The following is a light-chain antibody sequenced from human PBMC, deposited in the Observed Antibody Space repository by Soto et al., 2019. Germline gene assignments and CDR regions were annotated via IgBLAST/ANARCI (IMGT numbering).Light chain of an antibody. CDR1: QSVTSN. CDR3: QHYGSSPRIT. V-gene: IGKV3-15*01. J-gene: IGKJ5*01. Sequence: EIVMTQSPATLSVSPVERATLSCRASQSVTSNLAWYQQKPGQAPRLLMYGVSTRATGIPARFGGSGSATEFTLTISRLEPDDFAVYYCQHYGSSPRITFGLGTRLEIK. CDR2: GVS.